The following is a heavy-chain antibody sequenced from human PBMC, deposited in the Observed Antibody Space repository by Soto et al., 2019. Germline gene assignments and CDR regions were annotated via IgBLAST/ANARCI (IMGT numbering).Heavy chain of an antibody. V-gene: IGHV4-30-2*01. CDR1: GCSISSGGYS. J-gene: IGHJ5*02. CDR3: ARVPDR. Sequence: SETLSLTCAVSGCSISSGGYSWSWIRQPPGKGLEWIGYIYHSGSTYYNPSLKSRVTISVDRSKNQFSLKLSSVTAADTAVYYCARVPDRWGQGTLVTVS. CDR2: IYHSGST. D-gene: IGHD2-2*01.